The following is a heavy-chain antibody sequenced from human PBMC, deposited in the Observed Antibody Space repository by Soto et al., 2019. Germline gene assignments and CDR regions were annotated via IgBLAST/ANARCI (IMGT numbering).Heavy chain of an antibody. CDR3: ARAKYDFWSGYSQYYFYGMDV. V-gene: IGHV1-46*01. CDR2: INPSGGST. D-gene: IGHD3-3*01. Sequence: ASVKVSCKASGYTFTSYYMHWVRQAPGQGLEWMGIINPSGGSTSYAQKFQGRVTMTRDTSTSTVYMELSSLRSEDTAVYYCARAKYDFWSGYSQYYFYGMDVWGQGTTVTVSS. CDR1: GYTFTSYY. J-gene: IGHJ6*02.